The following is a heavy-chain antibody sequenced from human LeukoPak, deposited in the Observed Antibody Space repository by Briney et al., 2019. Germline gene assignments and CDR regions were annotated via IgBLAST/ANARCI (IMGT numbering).Heavy chain of an antibody. CDR2: ISYDGGNK. Sequence: GGSLRLSCAASGFTFSSYGMHWVRQAPGKGLGWVAVISYDGGNKYYADSVKGRFTISRDNSKNTLYLQMNSLRAEDTAVYYCAKAGVVDTAMAVDYWGQGTLVTVSS. V-gene: IGHV3-30*18. J-gene: IGHJ4*02. D-gene: IGHD5-18*01. CDR1: GFTFSSYG. CDR3: AKAGVVDTAMAVDY.